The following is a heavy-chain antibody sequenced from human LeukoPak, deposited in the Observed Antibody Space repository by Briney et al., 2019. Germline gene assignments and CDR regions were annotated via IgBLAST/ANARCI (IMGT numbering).Heavy chain of an antibody. Sequence: PSETLSLTCTVSGGSLSSYYWSWIRQPPGKGLEWIGYIYYSGSAKYNPSLKSRVTISVDTSKNQFSLKLSSVTAGDTAVYYCARAPGIAAAGTHFDFWGQGTLVTVSS. CDR3: ARAPGIAAAGTHFDF. CDR2: IYYSGSA. V-gene: IGHV4-59*01. D-gene: IGHD6-13*01. J-gene: IGHJ4*02. CDR1: GGSLSSYY.